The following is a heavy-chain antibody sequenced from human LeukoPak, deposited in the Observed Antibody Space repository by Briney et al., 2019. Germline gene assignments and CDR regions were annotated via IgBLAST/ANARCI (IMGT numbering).Heavy chain of an antibody. Sequence: GGPLRLSCVASGFTFSRFWMHWVRQTPGKGLVWVSRINIDGSTVSYADSVKGRFTISRDNAKNTLYLQMNSLRAEDTAVYYCVRGTVAGPPDYWGQGTLVTVSS. CDR3: VRGTVAGPPDY. CDR1: GFTFSRFW. CDR2: INIDGSTV. V-gene: IGHV3-74*01. J-gene: IGHJ4*02. D-gene: IGHD6-19*01.